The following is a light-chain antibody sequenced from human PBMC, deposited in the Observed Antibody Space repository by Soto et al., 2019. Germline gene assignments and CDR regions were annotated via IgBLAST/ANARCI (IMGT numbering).Light chain of an antibody. J-gene: IGLJ2*01. CDR3: SSYTYISTVI. Sequence: QSVLTQPASVSGSPGQSITISCTGSSSDVGFYNYVSWYQQHPGKAPKLMIYDVSNRPSGVSNRFSGSKSGNTASLTISGLQAEDEADYYCSSYTYISTVIFGGGTKLTVL. CDR1: SSDVGFYNY. V-gene: IGLV2-14*01. CDR2: DVS.